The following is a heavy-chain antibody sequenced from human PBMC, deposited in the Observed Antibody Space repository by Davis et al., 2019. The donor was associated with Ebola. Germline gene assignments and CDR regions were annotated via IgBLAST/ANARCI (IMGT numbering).Heavy chain of an antibody. CDR3: VRGARRYFDWLLGDFNFYGMDV. V-gene: IGHV3-74*01. CDR1: GFTFSSYW. D-gene: IGHD3-9*01. Sequence: HTGGSLRPSCAASGFTFSSYWMHWVRQAPGKGLVWVSRINSDGSSTSYADSVKGRFTISRDNAKNTLYLQMNSLRAEDTAVYYCVRGARRYFDWLLGDFNFYGMDVWGQGTTVTVSS. CDR2: INSDGSST. J-gene: IGHJ6*02.